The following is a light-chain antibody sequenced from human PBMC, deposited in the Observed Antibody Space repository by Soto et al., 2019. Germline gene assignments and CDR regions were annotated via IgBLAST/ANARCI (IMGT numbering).Light chain of an antibody. Sequence: DIVMTQSPLSLPVTPGEPASISCRSSQSLLHSNGYNYLDWYLQKPGQSPQLLIYLGSNRASGVPDRFSGSGSGTHFTLTISSLQPEDFATYYCQQLHGYPITFGQGTRLEIK. CDR3: QQLHGYPIT. CDR1: QSLLHSNGYNY. V-gene: IGKV2-28*01. CDR2: LGS. J-gene: IGKJ5*01.